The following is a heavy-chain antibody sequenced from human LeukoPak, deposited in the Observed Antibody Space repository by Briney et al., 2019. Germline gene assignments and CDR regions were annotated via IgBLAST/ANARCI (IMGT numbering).Heavy chain of an antibody. CDR1: GSTFTNYG. V-gene: IGHV1-18*01. Sequence: ASVKVSCKASGSTFTNYGISWVRQAPGQGLEWMGWISVYNGNTKYAQNLQGRATMTTDTSTSTAYMELRSLRSDDTAVYYCARGLYYGGNTLVLSASDMWGQGTMVTVSS. D-gene: IGHD4-23*01. CDR3: ARGLYYGGNTLVLSASDM. CDR2: ISVYNGNT. J-gene: IGHJ3*02.